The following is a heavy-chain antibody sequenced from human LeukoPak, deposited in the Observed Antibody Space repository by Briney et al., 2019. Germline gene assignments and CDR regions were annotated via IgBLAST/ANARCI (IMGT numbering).Heavy chain of an antibody. CDR3: ATVSVVVAATGAWGLWY. D-gene: IGHD2-15*01. Sequence: GASVKVSCKVSGYTLTELSMHWVRQAPGKGLEWMGGFDPEDGETIYAQKFQGSVTMTEDTSTDTAYMELSSLRSEDTAVYYCATVSVVVAATGAWGLWYWGQGTLVTVSS. CDR2: FDPEDGET. J-gene: IGHJ4*02. V-gene: IGHV1-24*01. CDR1: GYTLTELS.